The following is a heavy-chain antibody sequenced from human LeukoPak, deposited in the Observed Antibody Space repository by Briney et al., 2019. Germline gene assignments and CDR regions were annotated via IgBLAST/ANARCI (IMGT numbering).Heavy chain of an antibody. CDR3: ARDHWPWGQAPPYSNRPSPYGMDV. CDR1: GFTFSSYR. CDR2: IKEDGSEK. Sequence: PGGSLRLSCAASGFTFSSYRMSWVRQAPGKGLEWVAKIKEDGSEKYYVDSVKGRFTISRDNAKNSLYLQMNSLRAEDTAVYYCARDHWPWGQAPPYSNRPSPYGMDVWGQGTTVTVSS. J-gene: IGHJ6*02. D-gene: IGHD4-11*01. V-gene: IGHV3-7*01.